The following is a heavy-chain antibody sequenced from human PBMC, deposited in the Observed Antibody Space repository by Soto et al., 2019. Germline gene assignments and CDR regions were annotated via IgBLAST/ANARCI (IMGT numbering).Heavy chain of an antibody. CDR1: GFSVTSDGVA. J-gene: IGHJ5*02. Sequence: QITLRESGPTLVKPTETLTLTCTFSGFSVTSDGVAVAWIRQPPGKGLEWLALIYWDDDKRYNPSLSSRLSLVADTSNNQVVLTMTDMDPVDTATYYCAHMDDYADPQPRWFDPWGQGTPGTVSS. CDR2: IYWDDDK. D-gene: IGHD4-17*01. CDR3: AHMDDYADPQPRWFDP. V-gene: IGHV2-5*02.